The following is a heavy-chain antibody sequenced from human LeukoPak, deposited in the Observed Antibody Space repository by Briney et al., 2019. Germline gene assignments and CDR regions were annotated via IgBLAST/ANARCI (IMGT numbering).Heavy chain of an antibody. CDR2: IYYSGST. J-gene: IGHJ6*04. CDR3: AKRDCSSTSCYKYGMDV. Sequence: SETLSLNCTVSGGSISSSSYYWGWIRQPPGKGLEWIGSIYYSGSTYYNPSLKSRVTISVDTSKNQFSLKLSSVTAADTAVYYCAKRDCSSTSCYKYGMDVWGKGTTVTVSS. V-gene: IGHV4-39*07. D-gene: IGHD2-2*02. CDR1: GGSISSSSYY.